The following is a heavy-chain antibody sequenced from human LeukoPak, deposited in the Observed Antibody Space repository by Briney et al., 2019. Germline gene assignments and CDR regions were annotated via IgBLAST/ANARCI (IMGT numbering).Heavy chain of an antibody. Sequence: SVKVSCKASGGTLTRYAISWVRQAPGQGLEWMGGIIPFVGTTNNAQKFQGRVTITADESTSTAYMEVASLRSEDTAVYFCATRRGYTYGGYFVHWGQGTLVTVSS. D-gene: IGHD5-18*01. V-gene: IGHV1-69*13. J-gene: IGHJ4*02. CDR1: GGTLTRYA. CDR2: IIPFVGTT. CDR3: ATRRGYTYGGYFVH.